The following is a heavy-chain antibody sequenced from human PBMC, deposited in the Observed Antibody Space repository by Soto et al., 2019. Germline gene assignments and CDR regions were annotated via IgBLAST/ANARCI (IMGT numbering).Heavy chain of an antibody. CDR1: GYTFTGYY. Sequence: ASVKVSCKASGYTFTGYYMHWVRQAPGQGLEWMGWINPNSGGTNYAQKFQGWVTMTRDTSISTAYMELSRLRSDDTAVYYCARDRGPEYSSSPGQGHYYYYMDVWGKGTTVTVSS. CDR2: INPNSGGT. V-gene: IGHV1-2*04. CDR3: ARDRGPEYSSSPGQGHYYYYMDV. J-gene: IGHJ6*03. D-gene: IGHD6-6*01.